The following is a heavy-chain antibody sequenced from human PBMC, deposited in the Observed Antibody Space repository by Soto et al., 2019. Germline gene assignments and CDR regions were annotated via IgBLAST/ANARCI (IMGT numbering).Heavy chain of an antibody. CDR1: GGSISSSHYY. J-gene: IGHJ6*02. CDR2: IYHSGST. Sequence: PSETLSLTCTVSGGSISSSHYYWGWIRQPPGKGPEWIGYIYHSGSTHYNPSLKTRITISVDTSKNQFSLILRSVTAADTALYYCARQGEEYNYYGVDVWGQGTTVTVSS. D-gene: IGHD2-21*01. V-gene: IGHV4-39*01. CDR3: ARQGEEYNYYGVDV.